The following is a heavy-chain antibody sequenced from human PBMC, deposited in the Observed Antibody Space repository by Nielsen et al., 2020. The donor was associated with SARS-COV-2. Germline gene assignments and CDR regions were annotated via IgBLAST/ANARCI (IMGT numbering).Heavy chain of an antibody. Sequence: GEPLKISCTASGFTFGDYAMSWFRQAPGKGLEWVGFIRSKAYGGTTEYAASVKGRFTISRDDSKSIAYLQMNSLKTEDTAVYYCTRDPMLGYCSSTSCRRADAFDIWGQGTMVTVSS. D-gene: IGHD2-2*01. CDR2: IRSKAYGGTT. CDR3: TRDPMLGYCSSTSCRRADAFDI. CDR1: GFTFGDYA. J-gene: IGHJ3*02. V-gene: IGHV3-49*03.